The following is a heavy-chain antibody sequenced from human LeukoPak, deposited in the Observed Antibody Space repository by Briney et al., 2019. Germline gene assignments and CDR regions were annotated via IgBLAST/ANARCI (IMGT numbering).Heavy chain of an antibody. Sequence: SETLSLTCTVSGGSISSYYWSWIRQPPGKGLEWIGYIYYSGSTNYNPSLKSRDTISVDTSKNQVSLKLSSVTAADTAVYYCAREFKSGWYDDYFDYWGQGTLVTVSS. D-gene: IGHD6-19*01. V-gene: IGHV4-59*01. CDR3: AREFKSGWYDDYFDY. J-gene: IGHJ4*02. CDR2: IYYSGST. CDR1: GGSISSYY.